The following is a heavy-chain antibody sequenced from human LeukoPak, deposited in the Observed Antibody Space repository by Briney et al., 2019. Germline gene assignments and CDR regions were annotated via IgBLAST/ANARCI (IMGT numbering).Heavy chain of an antibody. J-gene: IGHJ5*02. Sequence: PSETLSLTCAVYGGSFSGYYWSWIRQPPGKGLEWIGEINHSGSTNYNPSLKSRVTISVDTSKNQFSLKLSSVTAADTAVYYCARDAGSFTPRGWFDPWGQGTLVTVSS. V-gene: IGHV4-34*01. CDR3: ARDAGSFTPRGWFDP. D-gene: IGHD1-26*01. CDR1: GGSFSGYY. CDR2: INHSGST.